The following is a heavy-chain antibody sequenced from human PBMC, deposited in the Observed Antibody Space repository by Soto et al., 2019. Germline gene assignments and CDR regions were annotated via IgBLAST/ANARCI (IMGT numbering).Heavy chain of an antibody. J-gene: IGHJ6*02. CDR1: GFTFSNAW. Sequence: EVQLVESGGGLVKPGGSLRLSCAASGFTFSNAWMSWVRQAPGKGLEWVGRIKSKTDGGTTDYAAPVKGRFTISRDDSKNTLYLQMNSLKTEDTAVYYCTTTLTSGWYTGLYYYGMDVWGQGTTVTVSS. CDR3: TTTLTSGWYTGLYYYGMDV. V-gene: IGHV3-15*01. CDR2: IKSKTDGGTT. D-gene: IGHD6-19*01.